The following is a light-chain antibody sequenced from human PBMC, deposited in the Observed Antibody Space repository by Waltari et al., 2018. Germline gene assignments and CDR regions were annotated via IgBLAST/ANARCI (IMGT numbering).Light chain of an antibody. J-gene: IGKJ1*01. Sequence: DIQMTQSPSTLSASVGDRVTITCRASQSISNYLAWYQQKPGKAPKLLINKASNLESGVPSRFSGSGSGTEFTLTISSLQPDDLATYYCLQCDSLWTFGQGTKVEIK. CDR1: QSISNY. CDR3: LQCDSLWT. CDR2: KAS. V-gene: IGKV1-5*03.